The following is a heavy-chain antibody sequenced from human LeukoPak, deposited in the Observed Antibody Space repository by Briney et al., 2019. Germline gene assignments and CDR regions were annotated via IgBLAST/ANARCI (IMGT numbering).Heavy chain of an antibody. CDR1: GFTFSSYA. Sequence: GGSLRLSCAASGFTFSSYAMSWVRQAPGKGLEWVSAISGSGGSTHYADSVKGRFTISRDNSKNTLYLQMNSLRAEDTAVYYCAKDFWSGYYRGVIDYWGQGTLVTVSS. V-gene: IGHV3-23*01. CDR2: ISGSGGST. CDR3: AKDFWSGYYRGVIDY. D-gene: IGHD3-3*01. J-gene: IGHJ4*02.